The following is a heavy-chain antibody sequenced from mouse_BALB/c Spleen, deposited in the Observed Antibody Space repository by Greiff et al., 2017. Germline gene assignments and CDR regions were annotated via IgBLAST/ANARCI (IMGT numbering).Heavy chain of an antibody. J-gene: IGHJ3*01. CDR1: GYSITSDYA. V-gene: IGHV3-2*02. D-gene: IGHD2-4*01. Sequence: EVKLQESGPGLVKPSQSLSLTCTVTGYSITSDYAWNWIRQFPGNKLEWMGYISYSGSTSYNPSLKSRISITRDTSKNQFFLQLNSVTTEDTATYYCARSSGDYYDYDVGFAYWGQGTLVTVSA. CDR3: ARSSGDYYDYDVGFAY. CDR2: ISYSGST.